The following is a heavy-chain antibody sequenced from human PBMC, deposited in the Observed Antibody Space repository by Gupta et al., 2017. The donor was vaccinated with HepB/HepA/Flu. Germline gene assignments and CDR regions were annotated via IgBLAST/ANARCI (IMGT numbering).Heavy chain of an antibody. Sequence: EVQLLESGGGLVQPGGSLRLACAASGFTFRRYAMSWVRQAPGKGLEWISAISGSGGSTYYADSVKGRFTISRDNSKNTLYLQMNSLRAEDTAVYYCAKGWELLDYWGQGTLVTVSS. J-gene: IGHJ4*02. CDR2: ISGSGGST. D-gene: IGHD1-26*01. CDR1: GFTFRRYA. V-gene: IGHV3-23*01. CDR3: AKGWELLDY.